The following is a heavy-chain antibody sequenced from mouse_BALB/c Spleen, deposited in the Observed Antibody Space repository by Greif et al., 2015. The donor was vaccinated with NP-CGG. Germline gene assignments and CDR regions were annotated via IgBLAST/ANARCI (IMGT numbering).Heavy chain of an antibody. D-gene: IGHD2-14*01. J-gene: IGHJ3*01. CDR2: IAPANDNT. CDR3: ANAYYRPLGFAY. CDR1: GFNIKDTY. Sequence: VQLKQSGAELVKPGASVKLSCTASGFNIKDTYMHWVRQRPEQGLEWIGRIAPANDNTKFDPKFQGKATITTDTSSNTAYLQLSSLTSVDTAVYYCANAYYRPLGFAYWGQGTLVTVSA. V-gene: IGHV14-3*02.